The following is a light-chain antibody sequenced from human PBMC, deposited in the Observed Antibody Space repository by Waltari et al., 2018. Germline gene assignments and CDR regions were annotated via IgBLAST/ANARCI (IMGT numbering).Light chain of an antibody. Sequence: YELTQTPSVSVSPGPTAKITCSGEAFPKHYVYWYQKTPGQDPVLVRLQATARPVEVPGRCSGSTSGTRVTLTISGARAEDEADYYCQSVDSTGSYVVFGGGTKLTVL. CDR3: QSVDSTGSYVV. CDR1: AFPKHY. V-gene: IGLV3-25*03. CDR2: QAT. J-gene: IGLJ2*01.